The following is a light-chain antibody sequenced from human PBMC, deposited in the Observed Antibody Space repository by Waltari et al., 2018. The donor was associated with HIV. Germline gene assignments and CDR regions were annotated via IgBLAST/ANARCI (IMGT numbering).Light chain of an antibody. J-gene: IGKJ2*01. Sequence: DIQMTQSPSSLSASVGDRVTITCQASQGISNILNWYQQKPGKAPKLLIYDASNLETGVPSRFSGSGSGTDFTFTISSLQPEDIATYYGQQYDNLPMYTFGQGTKLEI. CDR2: DAS. CDR3: QQYDNLPMYT. CDR1: QGISNI. V-gene: IGKV1-33*01.